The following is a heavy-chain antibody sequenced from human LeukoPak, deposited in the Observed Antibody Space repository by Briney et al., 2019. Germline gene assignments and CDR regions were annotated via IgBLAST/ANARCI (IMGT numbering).Heavy chain of an antibody. D-gene: IGHD5-18*01. CDR1: GFTFSSYG. CDR2: ISYDGSNK. CDR3: AKLEVDTAMVGVDY. J-gene: IGHJ4*02. V-gene: IGHV3-30*18. Sequence: GGSLRLSCAASGFTFSSYGMHWVRQAPGKGLEWGAVISYDGSNKYYADSVKGRFTISRVNSKNTPYPQLNSLRAEDRAVFYCAKLEVDTAMVGVDYWGRGTLVTVCS.